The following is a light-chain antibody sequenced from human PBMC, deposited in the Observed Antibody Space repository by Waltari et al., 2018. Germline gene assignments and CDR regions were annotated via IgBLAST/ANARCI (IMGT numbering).Light chain of an antibody. CDR2: DNN. Sequence: QSVLTQPPSVSAAPGQKVPISCSGRSSNIGTYFVSWYHQLPGATPKLLIYDNNKPPSGIPDRFSASKSGTSATLDITGLQIGDEADYYCATWDNSLTAVVFGGGTKLTVL. CDR1: SSNIGTYF. J-gene: IGLJ2*01. V-gene: IGLV1-51*01. CDR3: ATWDNSLTAVV.